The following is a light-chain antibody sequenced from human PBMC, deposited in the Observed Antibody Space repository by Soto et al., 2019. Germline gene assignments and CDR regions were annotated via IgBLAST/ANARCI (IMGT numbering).Light chain of an antibody. CDR3: SSYTSSSTLPAYV. CDR2: DVS. Sequence: QSALTQPASVSGSPGQSITISCTGTSSDVGGYNYVSWYQQHPGKAPKLMLYDVSNRPSGVSNRFSGSKSGNTASLTISVLQAEDEADYYCSSYTSSSTLPAYVFGTGTQVTVL. J-gene: IGLJ1*01. CDR1: SSDVGGYNY. V-gene: IGLV2-14*01.